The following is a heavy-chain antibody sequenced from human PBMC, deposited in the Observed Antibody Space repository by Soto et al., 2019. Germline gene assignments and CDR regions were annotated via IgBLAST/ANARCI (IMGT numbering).Heavy chain of an antibody. J-gene: IGHJ2*01. CDR3: AKFEGHPLEYWYLDF. V-gene: IGHV3-23*01. CDR2: IHGGGGAT. CDR1: GFTFSAYA. D-gene: IGHD1-1*01. Sequence: EVQLLESGGGLVQPGGSLRLSCAASGFTFSAYAMGWVRQAPGKGLEWVSTIHGGGGATHYADSVKGRFTISRDDSKNTMYAQMTSLRAADTAVYYCAKFEGHPLEYWYLDFWGRGTLVTVSS.